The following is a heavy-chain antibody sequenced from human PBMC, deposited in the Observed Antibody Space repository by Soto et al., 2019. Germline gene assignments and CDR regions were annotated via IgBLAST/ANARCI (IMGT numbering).Heavy chain of an antibody. V-gene: IGHV4-39*01. D-gene: IGHD6-19*01. CDR3: ARHITRGQWLVRGWFDP. CDR1: GGSISSSSYY. Sequence: SETLSLTCTVSGGSISSSSYYWGWIRQPPGKGLEWIGSIYYSGSTYYNPSLKSRVTISVDTSKNQFSLKLSSVTAADTAVYYCARHITRGQWLVRGWFDPWGQGTLVTVSS. CDR2: IYYSGST. J-gene: IGHJ5*02.